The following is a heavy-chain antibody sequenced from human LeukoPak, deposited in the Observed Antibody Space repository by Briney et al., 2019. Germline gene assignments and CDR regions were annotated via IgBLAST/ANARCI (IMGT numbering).Heavy chain of an antibody. V-gene: IGHV3-7*01. CDR1: GFTFSSYW. J-gene: IGHJ3*02. CDR2: IKQDGSEK. CDR3: ARAEGSSLLPVDAFDI. D-gene: IGHD6-13*01. Sequence: RPGGSLRLSCAASGFTFSSYWMSWVRQAPGKGLEWVANIKQDGSEKYYVDSVKGRFTISRDNAKNSLYLQMNSLRAEDTAVYYCARAEGSSLLPVDAFDIWGQGTMVTVSS.